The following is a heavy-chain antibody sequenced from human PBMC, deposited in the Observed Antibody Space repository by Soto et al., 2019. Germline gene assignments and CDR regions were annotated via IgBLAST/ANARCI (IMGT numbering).Heavy chain of an antibody. J-gene: IGHJ5*02. CDR3: ARFRYCSGGSCYSSWFDP. V-gene: IGHV1-8*01. D-gene: IGHD2-15*01. CDR1: GYTFTSYD. CDR2: MNPNSGNT. Sequence: ASVKVSCKASGYTFTSYDINWVRQATGQGLEWMGWMNPNSGNTGYAQKFQGRVTMTRNTSISKAYMELSSLRSEDTAVYYCARFRYCSGGSCYSSWFDPWGQGTLVTVSS.